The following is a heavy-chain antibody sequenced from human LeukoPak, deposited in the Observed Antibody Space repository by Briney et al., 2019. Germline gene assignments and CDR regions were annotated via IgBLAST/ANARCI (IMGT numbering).Heavy chain of an antibody. CDR1: GYTFTSYG. V-gene: IGHV1-2*02. D-gene: IGHD3-10*01. CDR2: INPNSGGT. Sequence: GASVKVSCKASGYTFTSYGISWVRQAPGQGLEWMGWINPNSGGTNYAQKFQGRVTMTRDTSISTAYMELSRLRSDDTAVYYCARVGGSGSYWGVFDYWGQGTLVTVSS. J-gene: IGHJ4*02. CDR3: ARVGGSGSYWGVFDY.